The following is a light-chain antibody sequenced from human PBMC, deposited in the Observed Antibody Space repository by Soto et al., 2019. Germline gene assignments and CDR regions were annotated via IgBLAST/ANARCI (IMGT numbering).Light chain of an antibody. CDR3: QQRSNWLT. CDR2: DAS. V-gene: IGKV3-11*01. Sequence: ESVLTQSPAPLSVSPGKRATLSCRASQSVRSNLAWYQQKPGQAPRLLIYDASNRATGIPARFSGSGSGTDFTLTISSLEPEDFAVYYCQQRSNWLTFGGGTKVDIK. J-gene: IGKJ4*01. CDR1: QSVRSN.